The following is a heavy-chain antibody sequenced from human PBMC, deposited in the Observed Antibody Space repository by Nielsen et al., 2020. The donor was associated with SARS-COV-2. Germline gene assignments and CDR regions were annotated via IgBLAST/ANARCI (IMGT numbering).Heavy chain of an antibody. J-gene: IGHJ3*02. CDR2: ISYDGSNK. Sequence: GESLKISCAASGFTFSSYAMHWVRQAPGKGLEWVAVISYDGSNKYYADSVKGRFTISRDNSKNTLYLQMNSLRAEDTALYYCAKAPGYQDAFDIWGQGTMVTVSS. CDR1: GFTFSSYA. V-gene: IGHV3-30-3*01. CDR3: AKAPGYQDAFDI. D-gene: IGHD2-2*01.